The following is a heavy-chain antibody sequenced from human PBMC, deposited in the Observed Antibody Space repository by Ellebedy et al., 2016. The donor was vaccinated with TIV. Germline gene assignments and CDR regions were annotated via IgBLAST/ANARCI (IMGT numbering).Heavy chain of an antibody. CDR3: ARRMGNSAMTGTYFDL. J-gene: IGHJ4*02. CDR1: GFTFSNYA. Sequence: GESLKISCAASGFTFSNYAMSWVRQAPGKGLEWVSAISAGAFSTYYADSVRGLFTISGDASKNTLYLQMSSLRAEDTAVYYCARRMGNSAMTGTYFDLWGQGTLVTVSS. CDR2: ISAGAFST. D-gene: IGHD3-9*01. V-gene: IGHV3-23*01.